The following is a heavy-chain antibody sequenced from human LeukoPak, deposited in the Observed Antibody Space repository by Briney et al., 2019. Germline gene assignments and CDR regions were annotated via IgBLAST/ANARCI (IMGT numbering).Heavy chain of an antibody. Sequence: ASVKVSCKASGYTFTGHYMHWVRQAPGQGLEWMGWINPNSGGTNYAQKFQGRVTMTRDTSISTAYMELSRLRSDDTAVYYCARAKYYYDSSGYFDYWGQGTLVTVSS. CDR1: GYTFTGHY. CDR3: ARAKYYYDSSGYFDY. V-gene: IGHV1-2*02. D-gene: IGHD3-22*01. J-gene: IGHJ4*02. CDR2: INPNSGGT.